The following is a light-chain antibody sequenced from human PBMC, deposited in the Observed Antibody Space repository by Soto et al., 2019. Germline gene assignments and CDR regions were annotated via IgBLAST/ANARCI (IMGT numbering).Light chain of an antibody. Sequence: EIVLTQSPGTLYLSPGERATLSCRASQSVSSNYLAWYQQKRGQAPRLLIYAASARATGIPDRFSGSGSGTDFTLTISRLEPEDFAVYFCQLYGSSPPRYTFAQGTKLGIK. V-gene: IGKV3-20*01. J-gene: IGKJ2*01. CDR1: QSVSSNY. CDR2: AAS. CDR3: QLYGSSPPRYT.